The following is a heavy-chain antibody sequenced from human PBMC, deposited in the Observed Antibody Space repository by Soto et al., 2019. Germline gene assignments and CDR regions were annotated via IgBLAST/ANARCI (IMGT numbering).Heavy chain of an antibody. CDR2: IIPIFGTA. D-gene: IGHD5-18*01. CDR3: ASDVDTAMAPFDY. CDR1: GGTFSSYA. V-gene: IGHV1-69*13. Sequence: AVKVSCKASGGTFSSYAISWVRQAPGQGGEWMGGIIPIFGTANYAQKFQGRVTITADESTSTAYMELSSLSSEDTAVYYCASDVDTAMAPFDYWGQGTLVTVSS. J-gene: IGHJ4*02.